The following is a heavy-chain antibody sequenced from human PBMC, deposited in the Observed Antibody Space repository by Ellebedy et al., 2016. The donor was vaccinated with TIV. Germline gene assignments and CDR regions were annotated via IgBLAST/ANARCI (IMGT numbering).Heavy chain of an antibody. CDR1: GFTFGDYA. J-gene: IGHJ1*01. V-gene: IGHV3-49*03. D-gene: IGHD3-22*01. CDR3: TRWSQYYYDNSGYSAEYFQH. CDR2: IRSKAYGGTT. Sequence: GGSLRLXXTASGFTFGDYAMSWFRQAPGKGLEWVGFIRSKAYGGTTEYAASVKGRFTISRDDSKSIAYLQMNSLKTEDTAVYYCTRWSQYYYDNSGYSAEYFQHWGQGNLVTVSS.